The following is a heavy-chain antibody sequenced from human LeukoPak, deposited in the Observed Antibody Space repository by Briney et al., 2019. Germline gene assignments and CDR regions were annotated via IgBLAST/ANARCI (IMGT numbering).Heavy chain of an antibody. V-gene: IGHV1-18*01. D-gene: IGHD3-22*01. J-gene: IGHJ4*02. CDR1: GYTFTSYG. CDR2: ISAYNGNT. CDR3: ARQTYYYDSSGQGLVSSQIDY. Sequence: ASVKVSCKTSGYTFTSYGISWVRQAPGQGLEWMGWISAYNGNTNYAQKLQGRVTMTTDTSTSTAYMELRSLRSDDTAVYYCARQTYYYDSSGQGLVSSQIDYWGQGTLVTVSS.